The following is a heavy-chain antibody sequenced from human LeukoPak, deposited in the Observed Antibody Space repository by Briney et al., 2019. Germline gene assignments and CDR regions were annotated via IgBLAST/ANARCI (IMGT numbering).Heavy chain of an antibody. J-gene: IGHJ4*02. Sequence: GASVKVSCKASGYTFTSYDINWVRQATGQGLEWMGWMSPNSANTGYAQKFQGRVTMTRNTSISTAYMELSSLRSEDTAVYYCARGPPESSNSDYWGQGTLVTVSS. CDR3: ARGPPESSNSDY. CDR2: MSPNSANT. V-gene: IGHV1-8*01. D-gene: IGHD6-13*01. CDR1: GYTFTSYD.